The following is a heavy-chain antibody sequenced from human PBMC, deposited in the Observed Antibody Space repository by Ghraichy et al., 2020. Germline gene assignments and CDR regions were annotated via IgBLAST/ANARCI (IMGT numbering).Heavy chain of an antibody. CDR2: IYSGGST. Sequence: GGSLRLSCAASGFTVSSNYMSWVRQAPGKGLEWVSVIYSGGSTYYADSVKGRFTISRDNSKNTLYLQMNSLRAEDTAVYYCARERQQWLVTSYYYYGMDVWGQGTTVTVSS. CDR1: GFTVSSNY. D-gene: IGHD6-19*01. V-gene: IGHV3-53*01. J-gene: IGHJ6*02. CDR3: ARERQQWLVTSYYYYGMDV.